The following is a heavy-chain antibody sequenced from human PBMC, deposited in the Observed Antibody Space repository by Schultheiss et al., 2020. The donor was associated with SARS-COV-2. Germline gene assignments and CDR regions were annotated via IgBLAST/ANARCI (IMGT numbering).Heavy chain of an antibody. CDR1: GGSISSGGYS. Sequence: SETLSLTCTVSGGSISSGGYSWSWIRQPPGKGLEWIGYISNSGKTKYDPSLTSRVTMSVDTSKNQFSLKLSSVTAADTAVYYCAGYYYGSGSPRDYWGQGTLVTVSS. CDR3: AGYYYGSGSPRDY. CDR2: ISNSGKT. D-gene: IGHD3-10*01. V-gene: IGHV4-61*08. J-gene: IGHJ4*02.